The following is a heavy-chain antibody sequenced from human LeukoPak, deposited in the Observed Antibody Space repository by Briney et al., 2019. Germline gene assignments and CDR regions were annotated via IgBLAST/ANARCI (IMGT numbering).Heavy chain of an antibody. CDR3: ATPIVRIVGAADAFDI. J-gene: IGHJ3*02. CDR2: INPNSGGT. CDR1: EYTFTDYC. D-gene: IGHD1-26*01. V-gene: IGHV1-2*02. Sequence: GASVKVSCKASEYTFTDYCMHWVRQAPGQGLEWMGWINPNSGGTNYAQKFQGRVTMTRDTSISTAYMELSRLRSDDTAVYYCATPIVRIVGAADAFDIWGQGTMVTVSS.